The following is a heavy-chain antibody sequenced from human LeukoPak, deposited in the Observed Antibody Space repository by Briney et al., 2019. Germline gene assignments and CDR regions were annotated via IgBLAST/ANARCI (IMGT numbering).Heavy chain of an antibody. CDR1: GYTFSDYD. CDR3: ARVVMKAFYYYYMDV. Sequence: GASVKVSCKASGYTFSDYDVNWVRQAPGQGLEWMGWTNPTSGDAGYAQKFQGRVTMTRSMSKNTAYMELSRLRSEDNAVYFCARVVMKAFYYYYMDVWGKGTTIIISS. CDR2: TNPTSGDA. D-gene: IGHD3-22*01. V-gene: IGHV1-8*01. J-gene: IGHJ6*03.